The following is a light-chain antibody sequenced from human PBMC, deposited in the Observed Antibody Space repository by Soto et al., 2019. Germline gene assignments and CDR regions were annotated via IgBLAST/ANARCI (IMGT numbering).Light chain of an antibody. CDR2: DVS. Sequence: QSALTQPASVSGSPGQSITISSTGTSSDIGGYNYVSWYQQHPGKAPKPMIYDVSNRPSGVSNRFSGSKSGNTASLTISGLQAEDEADYYCSSYTSSSLVVFGGGTKLTVL. CDR1: SSDIGGYNY. CDR3: SSYTSSSLVV. J-gene: IGLJ2*01. V-gene: IGLV2-14*01.